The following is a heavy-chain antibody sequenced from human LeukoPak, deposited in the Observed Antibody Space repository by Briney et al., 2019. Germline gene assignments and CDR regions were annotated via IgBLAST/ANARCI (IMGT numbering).Heavy chain of an antibody. CDR1: GYTFTNYY. J-gene: IGHJ4*02. D-gene: IGHD5-24*01. V-gene: IGHV1-2*02. Sequence: ASVKVSCKTSGYTFTNYYIHWVGQAPGQGLEWMGWINPNSGGTNYAQKFQGRVTMTRDTSISTAYMDLSRLRSDDTAVCYCARGDRDGYNYGYFDYWGQGTLVTVSS. CDR2: INPNSGGT. CDR3: ARGDRDGYNYGYFDY.